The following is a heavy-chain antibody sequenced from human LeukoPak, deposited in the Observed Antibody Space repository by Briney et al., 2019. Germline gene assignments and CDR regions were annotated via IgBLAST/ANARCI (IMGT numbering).Heavy chain of an antibody. J-gene: IGHJ4*02. D-gene: IGHD3-10*01. CDR2: ISSRRSNTI. V-gene: IGHV3-48*03. CDR1: GFTFSIYE. CDR3: ARDLYYYGSGNYVPGFPDY. Sequence: GGSLRLSCAASGFTFSIYEMNSVRQAPGKGLEWVSYISSRRSNTIYYAEPVKGRFTISRDDANNSPYLQMNSLRAEDTAVYYCARDLYYYGSGNYVPGFPDYWGQGTLVTVSS.